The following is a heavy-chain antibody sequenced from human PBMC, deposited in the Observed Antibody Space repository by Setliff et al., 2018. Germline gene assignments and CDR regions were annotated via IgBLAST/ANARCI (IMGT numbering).Heavy chain of an antibody. V-gene: IGHV1-3*01. CDR2: INAGNGNT. J-gene: IGHJ4*02. CDR3: ARRPYDSSGYFNY. Sequence: PGESLKISCKGSGYSFTSYWIGWVRQAPGQRLEWMGWINAGNGNTKYSQKFQGRVTITRDTSASTAYMELSSLTSEDTAVYYCARRPYDSSGYFNYWGQGTLVTVS. CDR1: GYSFTSYW. D-gene: IGHD3-22*01.